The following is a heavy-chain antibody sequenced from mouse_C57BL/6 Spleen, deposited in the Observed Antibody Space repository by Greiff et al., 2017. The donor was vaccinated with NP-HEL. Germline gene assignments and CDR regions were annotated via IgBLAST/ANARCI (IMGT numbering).Heavy chain of an antibody. CDR2: ISDGGSYT. J-gene: IGHJ1*03. CDR1: GFTFSSYA. CDR3: ARDYGSSPGYFDV. V-gene: IGHV5-4*01. Sequence: EVKLMESGGGLVKPGGSLKLSCAASGFTFSSYAMSWVRQTPEKRLEWVATISDGGSYTYYPDNVKGRFTISRDNAKNNLYLQMSHLKSEDTAMYYCARDYGSSPGYFDVWGTGTTVTVSS. D-gene: IGHD1-1*01.